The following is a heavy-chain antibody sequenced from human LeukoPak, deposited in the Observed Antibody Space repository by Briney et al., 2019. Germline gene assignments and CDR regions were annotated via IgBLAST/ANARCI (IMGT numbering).Heavy chain of an antibody. CDR1: GFTFSSSE. J-gene: IGHJ4*02. V-gene: IGHV3-48*03. Sequence: PGGSLRLSCAASGFTFSSSEMNWVPQAPGKGLEWVSYISSSGSTIYYADSVKGRFTISRDNAKNSLYLQMNSLRAEDTAVYYCASNVDTATRAYGSQGTLVTVYS. CDR3: ASNVDTATRAY. CDR2: ISSSGSTI. D-gene: IGHD5-18*01.